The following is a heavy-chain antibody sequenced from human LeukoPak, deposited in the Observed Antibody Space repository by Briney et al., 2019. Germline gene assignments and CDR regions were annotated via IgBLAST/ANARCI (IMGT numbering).Heavy chain of an antibody. Sequence: GVSLKISCKGSGYSFTSYWIGWVRQMPGKGLEWMGIIYPGGSDTRYSPSFQGQVTISADKSISTAYLQWSSLKASDTAVYYCARDPTPGPYGDYFDYWGQGTLVTVSS. CDR2: IYPGGSDT. CDR3: ARDPTPGPYGDYFDY. D-gene: IGHD4-17*01. CDR1: GYSFTSYW. J-gene: IGHJ4*02. V-gene: IGHV5-51*01.